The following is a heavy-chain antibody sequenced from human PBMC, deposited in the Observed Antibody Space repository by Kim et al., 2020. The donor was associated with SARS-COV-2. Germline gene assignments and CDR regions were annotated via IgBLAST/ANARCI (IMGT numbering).Heavy chain of an antibody. CDR3: ATSRGYNYYGIDL. CDR1: GFTVSSNY. CDR2: IYGGGST. D-gene: IGHD3-10*01. V-gene: IGHV3-53*01. J-gene: IGHJ6*02. Sequence: GGSLRLSCAASGFTVSSNYMTWVRQAPGKGLDWVSIIYGGGSTYYADSVKGRFTISRDNSKNTLYLQMNSLRVDDTAVYYCATSRGYNYYGIDLWGQGTTVTVSS.